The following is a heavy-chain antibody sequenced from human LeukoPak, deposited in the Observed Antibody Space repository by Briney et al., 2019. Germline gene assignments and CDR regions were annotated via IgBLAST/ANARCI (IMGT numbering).Heavy chain of an antibody. CDR1: GGSFSGYY. J-gene: IGHJ6*03. CDR3: AKERTTTVTTYYYYMDV. V-gene: IGHV4-34*01. CDR2: INHSGST. Sequence: SETLSLTCAVYGGSFSGYYWSWIRQPPGKGLEWIGEINHSGSTNYNPSLKSRVTISVDTSKNQFSLKLSSVTAADTAVYYCAKERTTTVTTYYYYMDVWGKGTTVTISS. D-gene: IGHD4-17*01.